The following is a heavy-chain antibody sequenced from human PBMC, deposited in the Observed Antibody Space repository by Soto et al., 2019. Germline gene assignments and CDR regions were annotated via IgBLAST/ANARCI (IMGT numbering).Heavy chain of an antibody. D-gene: IGHD1-26*01. V-gene: IGHV3-7*05. CDR1: GFTFSSYW. Sequence: EVQLVESGGGLVQPGGSLRLSCAASGFTFSSYWMSWVRQAPGKGLEWVANIKQDGSEKYYVDSVKGRFTISRDNAKNSLYLQMNSLRAEDTAVYYCASSGKDSGSYADAFDIWGQGTMVTVSS. CDR3: ASSGKDSGSYADAFDI. CDR2: IKQDGSEK. J-gene: IGHJ3*02.